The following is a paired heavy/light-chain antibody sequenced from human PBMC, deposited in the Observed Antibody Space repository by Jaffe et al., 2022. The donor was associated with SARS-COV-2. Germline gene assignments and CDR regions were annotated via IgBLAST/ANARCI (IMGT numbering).Heavy chain of an antibody. CDR2: IYYSGST. CDR3: VRTSGHYWNFDS. Sequence: QLQLQESGPGLVKPSETLSLTCTVSSDSISSSGYFWGWVRQPPGKGLEWIGSIYYSGSTYYNPSLKSRVTISVDTSKNHFSLKLSSVTAADAAVYYCVRTSGHYWNFDSWGQGTLVTVSS. V-gene: IGHV4-39*02. D-gene: IGHD3-22*01. J-gene: IGHJ4*02. CDR1: SDSISSSGYF.
Light chain of an antibody. CDR2: KVS. V-gene: IGKV2D-30*01. CDR1: QSLVYSDGNTY. Sequence: DVVMTQSPLSLPVTLGQPASISCRSSQSLVYSDGNTYLSWFHQRPGQSPRRLIYKVSNWDSGVPDRFSGSGSGTDFTLKISRVEAEDVGVYYCMQGTHWPLTFGGGTKVEIK. CDR3: MQGTHWPLT. J-gene: IGKJ4*01.